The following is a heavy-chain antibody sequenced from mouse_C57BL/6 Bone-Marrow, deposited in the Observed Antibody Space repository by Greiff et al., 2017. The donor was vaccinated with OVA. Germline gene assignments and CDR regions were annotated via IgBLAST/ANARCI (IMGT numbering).Heavy chain of an antibody. Sequence: VKLQESGAELARPGASVKLSCKASGYTFTSYGISWVKQRTGQGLEWIGEIYPRSGNTYYNEKFKGKATLTADKSSSTAYMELRSLTSEDSAVYFCARRGDGYLFAYWGQGTLVTVSA. J-gene: IGHJ3*01. CDR3: ARRGDGYLFAY. V-gene: IGHV1-81*01. CDR1: GYTFTSYG. CDR2: IYPRSGNT. D-gene: IGHD2-3*01.